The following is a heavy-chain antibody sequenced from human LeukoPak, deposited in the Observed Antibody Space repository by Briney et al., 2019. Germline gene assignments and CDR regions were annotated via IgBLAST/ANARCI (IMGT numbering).Heavy chain of an antibody. CDR1: GFTFSSYA. Sequence: PGGSLRLSCAASGFTFSSYAMSWVRQAPGKGLEWVSAISGSGGSTYYADSVKGRFTISRDNSKNTLHPQMNSLRAEDTAVYYCAKHATVTTNHFDYWGQGTLVTVSS. V-gene: IGHV3-23*01. CDR3: AKHATVTTNHFDY. J-gene: IGHJ4*02. D-gene: IGHD4-17*01. CDR2: ISGSGGST.